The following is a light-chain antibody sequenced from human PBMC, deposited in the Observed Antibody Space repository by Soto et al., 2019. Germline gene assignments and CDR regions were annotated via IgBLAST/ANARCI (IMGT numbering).Light chain of an antibody. V-gene: IGLV2-14*03. CDR3: SSYTSSASVL. CDR1: NSDVGGYNY. Sequence: QSALTQPASVSGSPGQSITISCAGTNSDVGGYNYVSWYQHHPGKAPKLIIYDVSKRPPGISSRFSGSKSGKTASLTIFGRQAEDEADYFCSSYTSSASVLFGGGTKLTVL. J-gene: IGLJ2*01. CDR2: DVS.